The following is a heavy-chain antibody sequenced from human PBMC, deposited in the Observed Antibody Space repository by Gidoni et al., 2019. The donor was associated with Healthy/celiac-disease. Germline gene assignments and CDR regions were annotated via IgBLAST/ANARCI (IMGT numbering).Heavy chain of an antibody. CDR1: GGSVSSGSYY. V-gene: IGHV4-61*01. J-gene: IGHJ3*02. Sequence: QVQLQESGPGLVKPSETLSLTCTVSGGSVSSGSYYWSWIRQPPGKGLEWIGYIYYSGSTNYNPSLKSRVTISVDTSKNQFSLKLSSVTAADTAVYYCARGYIVVVTAIPPPDIWGQGTMVTVSS. D-gene: IGHD2-21*02. CDR2: IYYSGST. CDR3: ARGYIVVVTAIPPPDI.